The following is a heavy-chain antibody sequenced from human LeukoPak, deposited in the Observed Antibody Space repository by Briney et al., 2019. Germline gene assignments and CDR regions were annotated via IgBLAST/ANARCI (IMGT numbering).Heavy chain of an antibody. J-gene: IGHJ4*02. CDR3: ARVRSYYDSSAYDY. CDR1: GYTFTNYG. CDR2: ISAYNGNT. Sequence: VASVKVSCKVSGYTFTNYGISCVRHAPGQGLEWMGWISAYNGNTNYAQKLQGRVTMTTDTSTSTAYMELRSLRSDDTAVYYCARVRSYYDSSAYDYWGQGTLVTVSS. D-gene: IGHD3-22*01. V-gene: IGHV1-18*01.